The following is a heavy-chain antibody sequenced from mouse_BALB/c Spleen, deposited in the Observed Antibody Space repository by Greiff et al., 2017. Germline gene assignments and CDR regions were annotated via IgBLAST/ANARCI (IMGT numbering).Heavy chain of an antibody. Sequence: VKLEESGPGLVQPSPSLSITCTVSGFSLTSYGVHWVRQSPGKGLEWLGVIWSGGSTDYNAAFISRLSISKDNSKSQVFFKMNSLQANDTAIYYCARNWYGSSSYWYFDVWGAGTTVTVSS. CDR1: GFSLTSYG. V-gene: IGHV2-2*02. CDR3: ARNWYGSSSYWYFDV. CDR2: IWSGGST. D-gene: IGHD1-1*01. J-gene: IGHJ1*01.